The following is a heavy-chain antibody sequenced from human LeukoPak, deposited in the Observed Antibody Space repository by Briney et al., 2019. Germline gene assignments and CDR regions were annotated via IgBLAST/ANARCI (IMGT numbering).Heavy chain of an antibody. D-gene: IGHD2-15*01. Sequence: GVLRLSCAASGFTFDDYAMHWVRQAPGKGLEWVSLISWDGGSTYYADSVKGRFTISRDNSKNSLYLQMNSLRAEDTASYYCAKDREVAGYYYYYGMGVWGKGTTVTVSS. V-gene: IGHV3-43D*04. CDR3: AKDREVAGYYYYYGMGV. CDR1: GFTFDDYA. CDR2: ISWDGGST. J-gene: IGHJ6*04.